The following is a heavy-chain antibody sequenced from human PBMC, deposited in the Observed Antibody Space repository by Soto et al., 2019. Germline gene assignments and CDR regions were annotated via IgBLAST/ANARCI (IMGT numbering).Heavy chain of an antibody. V-gene: IGHV4-39*01. D-gene: IGHD4-17*01. Sequence: TLSLTCTVSGDSISTSTYYWGWIRQPPGKGLECIGSFYYRGNTYYNPSLKSRVTISVDTSKDQFSLKLSSVTAADTAIYYCARQTNPYGDPEHFDDWGQGTLVTVSS. CDR2: FYYRGNT. CDR3: ARQTNPYGDPEHFDD. CDR1: GDSISTSTYY. J-gene: IGHJ4*02.